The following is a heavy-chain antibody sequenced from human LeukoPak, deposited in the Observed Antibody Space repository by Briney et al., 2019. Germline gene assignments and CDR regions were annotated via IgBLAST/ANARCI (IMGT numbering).Heavy chain of an antibody. CDR2: IYYTGGT. Sequence: PGGSLRLSCAASGFTFSSYAMSWVRQPPGKGLEWIAAIYYTGGTYYNPSLKSRVTISVDTSKNQFSLKLSSVTAADTAAYYCARVHEYGDYLGYFDYWGQGTLVTVSS. J-gene: IGHJ4*02. D-gene: IGHD4-17*01. CDR1: GFTFSSYA. V-gene: IGHV4-4*02. CDR3: ARVHEYGDYLGYFDY.